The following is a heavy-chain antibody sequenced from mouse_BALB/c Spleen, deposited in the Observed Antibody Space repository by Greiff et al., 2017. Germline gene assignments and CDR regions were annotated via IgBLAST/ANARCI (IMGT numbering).Heavy chain of an antibody. J-gene: IGHJ3*01. CDR3: AREYYGNYCRFAY. CDR2: ILPGSGST. D-gene: IGHD2-1*01. V-gene: IGHV1-9*01. CDR1: GYTFSSYW. Sequence: VQLQQSGAELMKPGASVKISCKATGYTFSSYWIEWVKQRPGHGLEWIGEILPGSGSTNYNEKFKGKATFTADTSSNTAYMQLSSLTSEDSAVYYCAREYYGNYCRFAYWGQGTLVTVSA.